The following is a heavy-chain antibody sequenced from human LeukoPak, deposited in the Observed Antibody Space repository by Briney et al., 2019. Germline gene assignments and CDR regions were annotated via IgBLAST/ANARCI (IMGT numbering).Heavy chain of an antibody. CDR2: ISSSGSTI. CDR1: GFTFSSYE. V-gene: IGHV3-48*03. CDR3: ARGGYCSSTSCYGSQYYYYGMDV. D-gene: IGHD2-2*03. J-gene: IGHJ6*04. Sequence: PGGSLRLSCAASGFTFSSYEMNWVRQAPGKGLEWVSYISSSGSTIYYADSVKGRFTISRDNAKNSLYLQMNGLRAEDTAVYYCARGGYCSSTSCYGSQYYYYGMDVWGKGTTVTVSS.